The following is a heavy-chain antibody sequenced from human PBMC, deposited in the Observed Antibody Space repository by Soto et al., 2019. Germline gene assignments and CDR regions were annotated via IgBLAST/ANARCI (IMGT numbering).Heavy chain of an antibody. J-gene: IGHJ4*01. V-gene: IGHV3-30*18. Sequence: GGSLRLSCVASGFTFTDHGVHWVRQAPGKGLEWLATISSDGSKTFYADSVRGPFTISRDNPKNTVYLQMTRLMTEDTAVYYCAKDPFASVAGPNYIDYWGHGTLVTVSS. D-gene: IGHD6-19*01. CDR3: AKDPFASVAGPNYIDY. CDR1: GFTFTDHG. CDR2: ISSDGSKT.